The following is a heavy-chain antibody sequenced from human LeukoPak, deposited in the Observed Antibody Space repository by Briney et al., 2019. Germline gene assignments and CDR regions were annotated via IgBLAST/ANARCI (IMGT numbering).Heavy chain of an antibody. Sequence: GGSLRLSCAASGFTFSNCAMTWVRQAPGKGLEWVSYISGDGNAKHYTDSVKGRFTISRDNAKNALYLQMNSLRAEDTAVYFCARDYVYAFDYWGQGTLVTVSS. J-gene: IGHJ4*02. CDR2: ISGDGNAK. V-gene: IGHV3-48*01. CDR3: ARDYVYAFDY. CDR1: GFTFSNCA. D-gene: IGHD2/OR15-2a*01.